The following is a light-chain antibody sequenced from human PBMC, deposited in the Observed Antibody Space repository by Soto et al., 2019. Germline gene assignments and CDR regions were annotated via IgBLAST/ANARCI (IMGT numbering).Light chain of an antibody. CDR1: QTVSTNY. Sequence: EIVLTQSPGTLSLSPGERATLSCRASQTVSTNYLAWYQRKPGQAPRLLIYGASSRATGIPGRFSGSGSGTDFTLTITRLEPDDCAVYYCQQYGSSPPTFGQGTKVEIK. CDR2: GAS. J-gene: IGKJ1*01. V-gene: IGKV3-20*01. CDR3: QQYGSSPPT.